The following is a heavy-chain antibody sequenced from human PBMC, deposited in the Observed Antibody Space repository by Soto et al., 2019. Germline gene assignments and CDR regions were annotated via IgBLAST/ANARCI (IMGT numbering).Heavy chain of an antibody. D-gene: IGHD2-15*01. J-gene: IGHJ6*02. Sequence: PPETLSLTCSVSGYSVTSSYYYWAWLRQPPGKGLEWIGSMFYSGLTYYNPSLKSRVTLSVDTSKNQFSVRLNSVTAADTAVYYCAPLSVSLSGPYGIHVWGQGTTVTVSS. V-gene: IGHV4-39*01. CDR1: GYSVTSSYYY. CDR2: MFYSGLT. CDR3: APLSVSLSGPYGIHV.